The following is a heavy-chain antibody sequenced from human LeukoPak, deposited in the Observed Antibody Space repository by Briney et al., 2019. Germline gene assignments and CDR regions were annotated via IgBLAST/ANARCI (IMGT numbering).Heavy chain of an antibody. CDR2: IKQDGSEK. CDR3: ARSTYGGYDYFDY. Sequence: GGSLRLSCAASGFTFSNYWMTWVRQAPGKGLEWVANIKQDGSEKYYVDSVKGRFTISRDNAKNSLYSQMNSLRAEDTAVYYCARSTYGGYDYFDYWGQGTLVTVSS. D-gene: IGHD5-12*01. J-gene: IGHJ4*02. V-gene: IGHV3-7*04. CDR1: GFTFSNYW.